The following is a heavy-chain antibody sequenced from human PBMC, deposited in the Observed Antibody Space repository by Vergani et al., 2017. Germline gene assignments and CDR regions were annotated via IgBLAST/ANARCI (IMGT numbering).Heavy chain of an antibody. J-gene: IGHJ2*01. V-gene: IGHV1-69*13. Sequence: QVQLVQSGAEVKKPGASVKVSCKASGYTFTSYGISWVRQAPGQGLEWMGWIIPIFGTANYAQKFQGRVTITADESTSTAYMELSSLRSEDTAVYYCARGAAAAESRYFDLWGRGTLVTVSS. D-gene: IGHD6-13*01. CDR3: ARGAAAAESRYFDL. CDR1: GYTFTSYG. CDR2: IIPIFGTA.